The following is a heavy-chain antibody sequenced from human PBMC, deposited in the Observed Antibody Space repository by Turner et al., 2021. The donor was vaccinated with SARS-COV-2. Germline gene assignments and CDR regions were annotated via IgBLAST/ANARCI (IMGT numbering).Heavy chain of an antibody. CDR1: GFAFNLYS. CDR3: AKVRVDVSKRSDAFDI. CDR2: ISSSGKNV. D-gene: IGHD5-12*01. V-gene: IGHV3-21*01. Sequence: EVQVVESGGGLVKPGGSLRLSCPASGFAFNLYSMNWVRQAPGKGLEWVSAISSSGKNVYYADSVKGRFTISRDNAKSSLYLQMNSLRVEDTALYYCAKVRVDVSKRSDAFDIWGQGTMVTVSS. J-gene: IGHJ3*02.